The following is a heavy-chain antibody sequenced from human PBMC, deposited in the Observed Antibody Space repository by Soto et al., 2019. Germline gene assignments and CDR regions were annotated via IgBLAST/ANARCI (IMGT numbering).Heavy chain of an antibody. CDR2: IYYTGDT. CDR1: GDSMTSGGYY. V-gene: IGHV4-31*03. J-gene: IGHJ4*02. CDR3: ARGVSRPRDVATYFHF. Sequence: SETVSLTCSVSGDSMTSGGYYCSWFRHHPGKGLEWVGSIYYTGDTYFNPSLKSRITVSMDTSKNEFSLKLTCVTSADTAVYFCARGVSRPRDVATYFHFWRQAIRVTVSS.